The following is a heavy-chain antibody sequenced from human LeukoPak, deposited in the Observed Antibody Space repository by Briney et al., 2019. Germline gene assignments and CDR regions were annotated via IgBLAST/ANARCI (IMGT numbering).Heavy chain of an antibody. D-gene: IGHD2-15*01. CDR3: ARASAATFDY. J-gene: IGHJ4*02. CDR1: GGSISSYY. V-gene: IGHV4-59*01. Sequence: PSETLSLTCTVSGGSISSYYWSWIRQPPGKGLEWIGYIYYSGSTNYNPSLKSRVTISVDTSKSQFSLKLSSVTAADTAVYYCARASAATFDYWGQGTLVTVSS. CDR2: IYYSGST.